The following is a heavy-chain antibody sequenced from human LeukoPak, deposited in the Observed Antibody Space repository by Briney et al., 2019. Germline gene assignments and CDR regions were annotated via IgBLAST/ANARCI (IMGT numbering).Heavy chain of an antibody. J-gene: IGHJ6*02. CDR1: GFTFSSYG. CDR2: IWYDGSNK. CDR3: ARSLGHVQYSGRPDYYYYYGMDV. V-gene: IGHV3-33*01. Sequence: PGGSLRLSCAASGFTFSSYGMHWVRQAPGKGLEWVAVIWYDGSNKYYADSVKGRFTISRDNSKNTLYLQMNSLRAEDTAVYYCARSLGHVQYSGRPDYYYYYGMDVWGQGTTVAVSS. D-gene: IGHD1-26*01.